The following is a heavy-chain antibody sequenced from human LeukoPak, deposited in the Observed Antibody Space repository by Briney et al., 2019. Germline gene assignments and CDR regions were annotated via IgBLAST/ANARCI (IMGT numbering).Heavy chain of an antibody. CDR2: IIPILGIA. Sequence: SVKVSCKASGGTFSSYAISWVRQAPGQGFEWMGRIIPILGIANYAQKFQGRVTITVDKSTSTAYMELSSLRSEDTAVYYCARGSYYESSGSEGPRDAFDIWGQGTMVTVSS. CDR1: GGTFSSYA. CDR3: ARGSYYESSGSEGPRDAFDI. D-gene: IGHD3-22*01. J-gene: IGHJ3*02. V-gene: IGHV1-69*04.